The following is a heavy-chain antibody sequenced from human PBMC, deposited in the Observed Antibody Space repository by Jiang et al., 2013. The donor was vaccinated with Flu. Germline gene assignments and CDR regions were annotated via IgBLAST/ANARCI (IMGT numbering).Heavy chain of an antibody. V-gene: IGHV3-48*01. J-gene: IGHJ4*02. D-gene: IGHD1-26*01. CDR2: ISSSSSTI. Sequence: LEWVSYISSSSSTIYYADSVKGRFTISRDNAKNSLYLQMNSLRAEDTAVYYCARIGSGSYYGSFDYWGQGTLVTVSS. CDR3: ARIGSGSYYGSFDY.